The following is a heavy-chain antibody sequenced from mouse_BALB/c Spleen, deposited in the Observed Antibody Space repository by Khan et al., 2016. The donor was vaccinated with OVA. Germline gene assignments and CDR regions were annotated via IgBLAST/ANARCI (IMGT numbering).Heavy chain of an antibody. D-gene: IGHD1-1*01. Sequence: VQLQQSGPELVKPGASVKISCKASGYSFTGYFMNWVMQSQGKSLEWIGRINPHIGEPLYNQKFKGKATLTVDESSSTAHMELRSLASEDSAVYYCARKNGSDFDYWGQGTTLTVSS. CDR1: GYSFTGYF. CDR3: ARKNGSDFDY. V-gene: IGHV1-20*02. J-gene: IGHJ2*01. CDR2: INPHIGEP.